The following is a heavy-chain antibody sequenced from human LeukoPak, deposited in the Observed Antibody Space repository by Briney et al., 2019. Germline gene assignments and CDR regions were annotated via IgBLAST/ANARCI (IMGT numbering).Heavy chain of an antibody. CDR3: ARRGYGDYFYYYYYMDV. CDR2: IKQDGSEE. Sequence: GGSLRLSCAASGFTFSNAWMSWVRQAPGKGLEWVANIKQDGSEEYYVDSVKGRFTISRDNAKNSLYLQMNSLRAEDTAVYYCARRGYGDYFYYYYYMDVWGKGTTVTISS. D-gene: IGHD4-17*01. J-gene: IGHJ6*03. V-gene: IGHV3-7*01. CDR1: GFTFSNAW.